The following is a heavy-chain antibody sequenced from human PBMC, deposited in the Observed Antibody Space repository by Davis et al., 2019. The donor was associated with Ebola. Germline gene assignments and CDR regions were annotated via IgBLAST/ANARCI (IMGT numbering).Heavy chain of an antibody. V-gene: IGHV3-21*01. CDR3: ARDFVAWIAVAGTGYYYGMDV. Sequence: GESLKISCAASGFTFSSYGMHWVRQAPGKGLEWVSSISSSSSYIYYADSVKGRFTISRDNAKNSLYLQMNSLRAEDTAVYYCARDFVAWIAVAGTGYYYGMDVWGKGTTVTVSS. CDR1: GFTFSSYG. J-gene: IGHJ6*04. D-gene: IGHD6-19*01. CDR2: ISSSSSYI.